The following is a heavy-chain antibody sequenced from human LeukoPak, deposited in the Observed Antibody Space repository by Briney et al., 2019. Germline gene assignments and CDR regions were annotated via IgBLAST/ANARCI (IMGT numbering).Heavy chain of an antibody. J-gene: IGHJ4*02. CDR3: ASQAYASSPSVGY. CDR1: GFSFSNYW. CDR2: INTDGRTT. Sequence: GGSLRLSCAASGFSFSNYWLHWVRQAPGKGLGWVSGINTDGRTTNYAESVQGRFTISRYNARTTVYLQMNSLRAEDTALYYCASQAYASSPSVGYWGQGTLVTVSS. V-gene: IGHV3-74*01. D-gene: IGHD6-6*01.